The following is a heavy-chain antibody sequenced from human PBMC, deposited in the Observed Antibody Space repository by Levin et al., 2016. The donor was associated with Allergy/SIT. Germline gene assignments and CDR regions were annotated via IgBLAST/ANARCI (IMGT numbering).Heavy chain of an antibody. CDR1: GGTFNSFA. CDR3: AATERPTLRVVAGT. CDR2: IIPVFGPG. J-gene: IGHJ4*02. V-gene: IGHV1-69*13. D-gene: IGHD6-19*01. Sequence: SVKVSCKTSGGTFNSFAISWVRRAPGQRLEWMGGIIPVFGPGSNSRKFQGRLTITAEESTRTVYMELTSLRPEDTAVYYCAATERPTLRVVAGTWGQGTLVTVSS.